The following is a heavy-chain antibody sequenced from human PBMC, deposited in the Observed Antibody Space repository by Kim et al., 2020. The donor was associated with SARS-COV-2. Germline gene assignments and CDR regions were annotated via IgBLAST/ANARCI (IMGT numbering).Heavy chain of an antibody. V-gene: IGHV3-30*07. D-gene: IGHD2-21*02. CDR3: VRDWRATYCGGDCLSY. Sequence: DSVKGRFTVSRDNSRNTLYLQMNSLRAEDTAVYYCVRDWRATYCGGDCLSYWGQGTLVTVSS. J-gene: IGHJ4*02.